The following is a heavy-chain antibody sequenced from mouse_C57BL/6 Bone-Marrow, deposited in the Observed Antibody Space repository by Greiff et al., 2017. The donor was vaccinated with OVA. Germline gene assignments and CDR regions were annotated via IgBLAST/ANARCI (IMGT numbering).Heavy chain of an antibody. CDR1: GYTFTDYY. Sequence: EVQLQQSGPELVKPGASVKISCKASGYTFTDYYMNWVKQSHGKSLEWIGDINPNNGGTSYNQKFKGKATLTVDKSSSTAYMELRSLTSEDSAVYYCARNPHLPFYAMDDWGQGTSVTVSS. CDR2: INPNNGGT. J-gene: IGHJ4*01. V-gene: IGHV1-26*01. CDR3: ARNPHLPFYAMDD. D-gene: IGHD2-1*01.